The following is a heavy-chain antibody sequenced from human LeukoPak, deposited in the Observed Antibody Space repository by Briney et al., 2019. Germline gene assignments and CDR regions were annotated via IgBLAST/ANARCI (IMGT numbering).Heavy chain of an antibody. CDR2: INPNSGGT. CDR1: GYTFTGYY. V-gene: IGHV1-2*02. CDR3: ARGSDDFWSGYSPSY. J-gene: IGHJ4*02. D-gene: IGHD3-3*01. Sequence: ASVTVSFKASGYTFTGYYMHWVRQAPGQGLEWMGCINPNSGGTNYAQKFQGRVTMTRATSISKAYMELSRLRSDDTAVYYCARGSDDFWSGYSPSYWGQGTLVTVSS.